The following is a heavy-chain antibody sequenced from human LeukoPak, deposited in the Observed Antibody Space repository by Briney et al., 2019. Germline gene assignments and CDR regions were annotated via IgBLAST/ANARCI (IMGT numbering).Heavy chain of an antibody. CDR1: GYTFTSYG. CDR2: ITGYNGNT. Sequence: VASVKVSCKASGYTFTSYGISWVRPAPGQGLAWMGWITGYNGNTHYAQNFQGRFTMTTDTSTSTAYMELRSLRSDDTAVYYCAGDGNGPADYWGQGTPVTVSS. CDR3: AGDGNGPADY. J-gene: IGHJ4*02. V-gene: IGHV1-18*01. D-gene: IGHD2-8*01.